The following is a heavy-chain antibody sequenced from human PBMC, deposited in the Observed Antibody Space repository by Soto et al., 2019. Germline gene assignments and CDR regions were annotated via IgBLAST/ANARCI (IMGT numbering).Heavy chain of an antibody. CDR2: MSGSSSTT. J-gene: IGHJ6*02. D-gene: IGHD6-13*01. V-gene: IGHV3-23*01. CDR3: ARSFGMAGRYFYYYGLDV. Sequence: VRLLESGGGLVKPGGSLRLSCATSGLTFSNYAMSWVRQAPGGGLEWVSSMSGSSSTTYYADSVRGRFTISRDRSKNTLYLQMNSLRAEDTAVYYCARSFGMAGRYFYYYGLDVWGQGTTVTVSS. CDR1: GLTFSNYA.